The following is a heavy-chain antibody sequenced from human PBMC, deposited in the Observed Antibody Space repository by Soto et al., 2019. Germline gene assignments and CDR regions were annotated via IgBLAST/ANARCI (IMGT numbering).Heavy chain of an antibody. CDR2: MSYDGSDK. CDR1: GFSFSSYA. CDR3: ARSTTIIAEYFHH. Sequence: PGGSLRLSCAASGFSFSSYAMHWVRQAPGKGLEWVAVMSYDGSDKYYADSVKGRFTISRDNSKNTLYLQINSLGAEDTAVYYCARSTTIIAEYFHHWGQGTLVTVSS. D-gene: IGHD4-17*01. J-gene: IGHJ1*01. V-gene: IGHV3-30-3*01.